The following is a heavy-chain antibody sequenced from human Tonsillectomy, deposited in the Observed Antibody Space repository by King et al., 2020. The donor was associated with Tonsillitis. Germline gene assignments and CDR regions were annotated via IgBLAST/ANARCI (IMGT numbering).Heavy chain of an antibody. J-gene: IGHJ4*02. CDR3: ARVSYVSSGYYDYFDY. Sequence: VQLVESGGGLVQPGGSLRLSCAASGFTFSSYSMNWVRQAPGKGLEWVSYISSSSGTIYYADSVKGLFTISRDHAKNSLYLQMNSLRDEDTAVYYCARVSYVSSGYYDYFDYWGQGTLVTVSS. D-gene: IGHD3-22*01. CDR1: GFTFSSYS. V-gene: IGHV3-48*02. CDR2: ISSSSGTI.